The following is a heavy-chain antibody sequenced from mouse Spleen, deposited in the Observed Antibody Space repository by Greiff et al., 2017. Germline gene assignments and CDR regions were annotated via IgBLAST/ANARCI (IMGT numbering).Heavy chain of an antibody. V-gene: IGHV5-17*01. Sequence: EVQVVESGGGFVKPGGSLKVSCAASGFTFSDFGMHWVRQAPEKGLEWVAYINSGSRPIYYPDTVKGRFTISRDNAKNTLFLQMTSLRSEDTAMYYCVRDYYGSTLDYWGQGTTLTVSS. CDR2: INSGSRPI. D-gene: IGHD1-1*01. J-gene: IGHJ2*01. CDR1: GFTFSDFG. CDR3: VRDYYGSTLDY.